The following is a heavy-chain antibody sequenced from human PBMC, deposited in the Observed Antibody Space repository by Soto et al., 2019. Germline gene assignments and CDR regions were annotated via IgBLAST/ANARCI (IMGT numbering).Heavy chain of an antibody. J-gene: IGHJ6*02. CDR2: IYYSGST. V-gene: IGHV4-61*08. CDR1: GGSISSGDYY. D-gene: IGHD3-22*01. CDR3: ARRLYYDSSGFEGGGMDV. Sequence: SETLSLTCTVSGGSISSGDYYWSWIRQPPGKGLERIGYIYYSGSTNYNPSLKSRVTISVDTSKNQFSLKLSSVTAADTAVYYCARRLYYDSSGFEGGGMDVWGQGTTVTVSS.